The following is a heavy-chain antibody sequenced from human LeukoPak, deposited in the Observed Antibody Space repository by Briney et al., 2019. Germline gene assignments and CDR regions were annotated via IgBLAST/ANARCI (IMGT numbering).Heavy chain of an antibody. J-gene: IGHJ6*03. Sequence: SVKVSCKASGGTFSSYAISWVRQAPGQGLEWMGGIIPIFGTANYAQKFQGRVTITTDESTSTAYMELSSLRSEDTAVYYCATRRVAAADDYYHYYMDVWGKGTTVTVSS. D-gene: IGHD6-13*01. CDR3: ATRRVAAADDYYHYYMDV. CDR1: GGTFSSYA. CDR2: IIPIFGTA. V-gene: IGHV1-69*05.